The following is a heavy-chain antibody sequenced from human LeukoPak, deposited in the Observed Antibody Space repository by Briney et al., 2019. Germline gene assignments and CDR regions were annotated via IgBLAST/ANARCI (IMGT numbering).Heavy chain of an antibody. CDR2: ISWDGGST. CDR1: GFTFDDYG. CDR3: AKPNDYYYYMDV. D-gene: IGHD1-1*01. Sequence: GGSLRLSCAASGFTFDDYGMSWVRQAPGKGLEWVSLISWDGGSTYYADSVKGRFTISRDNSKNSLYLQMNSLRTEDTALYYCAKPNDYYYYMDVWGKGTTVTVSS. J-gene: IGHJ6*03. V-gene: IGHV3-43*02.